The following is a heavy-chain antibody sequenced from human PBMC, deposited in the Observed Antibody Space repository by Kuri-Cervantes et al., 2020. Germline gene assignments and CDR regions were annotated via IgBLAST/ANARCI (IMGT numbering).Heavy chain of an antibody. CDR2: INPNSGGT. V-gene: IGHV1-2*02. Sequence: ASVKVSCKASGYTFTGYYMHWVRQAPGQGLEWMGWINPNSGGTNYAQKFKGRVTMTRDTSISTAYMELSSLRSEDTAVYYCATAKPGWFGEFHFQHWGQGTLVTVSS. CDR1: GYTFTGYY. J-gene: IGHJ1*01. D-gene: IGHD3-10*01. CDR3: ATAKPGWFGEFHFQH.